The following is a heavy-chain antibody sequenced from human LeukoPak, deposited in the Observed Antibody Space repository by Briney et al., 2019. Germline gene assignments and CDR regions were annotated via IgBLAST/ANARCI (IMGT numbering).Heavy chain of an antibody. CDR3: ARGTLVATIYYFDY. V-gene: IGHV4-34*01. J-gene: IGHJ4*02. CDR1: GGSFTGYY. Sequence: SETLSLTCGVSGGSFTGYYWSWIRQPPGKGLEWIGEVRYSGSTNSNPSLKSRLTMSVDTPKNQFSVRLSSVTAADSAVYYCARGTLVATIYYFDYWGRGTLVTVSS. D-gene: IGHD5-12*01. CDR2: VRYSGST.